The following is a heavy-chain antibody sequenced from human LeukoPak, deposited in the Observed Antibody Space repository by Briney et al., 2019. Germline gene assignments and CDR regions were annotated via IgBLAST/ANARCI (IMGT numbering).Heavy chain of an antibody. V-gene: IGHV3-49*03. J-gene: IGHJ4*02. CDR2: IRSKAYGGTT. Sequence: GGSLRLSCTASGFTFGDYAMSWFRQAPGRGLEWVGFIRSKAYGGTTEYAASVKGRFTISRDDSKSIAYLQMNSLKTEDTAVYYCTRNIAAELATNYWGQGTLVTVSS. CDR1: GFTFGDYA. CDR3: TRNIAAELATNY. D-gene: IGHD6-6*01.